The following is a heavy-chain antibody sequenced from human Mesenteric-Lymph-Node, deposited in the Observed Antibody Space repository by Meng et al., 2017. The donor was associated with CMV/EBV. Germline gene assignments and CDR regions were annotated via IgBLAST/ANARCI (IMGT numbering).Heavy chain of an antibody. Sequence: GESLKISCAASGFSFSYYSMNWVRQAPGKGLEWISYIRSSSDISYADSVKGRFTISRDNAKNSLYLQMNSLRAEDTAVYYCARDAVPAAGTGLPYGMDVWGQGTTVTVSS. CDR3: ARDAVPAAGTGLPYGMDV. D-gene: IGHD6-13*01. J-gene: IGHJ6*02. V-gene: IGHV3-21*05. CDR1: GFSFSYYS. CDR2: IRSSSDI.